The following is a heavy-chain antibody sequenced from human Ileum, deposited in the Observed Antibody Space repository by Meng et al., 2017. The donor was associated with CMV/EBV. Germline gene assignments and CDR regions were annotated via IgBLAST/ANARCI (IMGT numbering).Heavy chain of an antibody. D-gene: IGHD1-26*01. CDR3: ARDRDIVGATSGFDAFDI. CDR2: ISSSSSYI. CDR1: GFSLLSYS. V-gene: IGHV3-21*01. J-gene: IGHJ3*02. Sequence: GGSLRLSCAASGFSLLSYSMNWVRQAPGKGLEWVSSISSSSSYIYYADSVKGRFTISRDNAKNSLYLQMNSLRAEDTAVYYCARDRDIVGATSGFDAFDIWGQGTMVTVSS.